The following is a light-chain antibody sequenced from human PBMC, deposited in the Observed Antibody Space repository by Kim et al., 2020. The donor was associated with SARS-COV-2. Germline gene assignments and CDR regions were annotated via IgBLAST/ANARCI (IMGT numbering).Light chain of an antibody. J-gene: IGLJ2*01. CDR3: SSYTSASTRV. Sequence: SIPTPVTRTSGDIGTYNYVSWYQHRPGEAPKLVIFDVTERPSGLSSRFSGSKSGNTASLTISGLQAEDDADYYCSSYTSASTRVFGGGTKVTVL. CDR1: SGDIGTYNY. V-gene: IGLV2-14*03. CDR2: DVT.